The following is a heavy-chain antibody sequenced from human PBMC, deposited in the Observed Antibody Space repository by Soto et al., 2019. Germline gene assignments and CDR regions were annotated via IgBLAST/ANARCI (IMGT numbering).Heavy chain of an antibody. J-gene: IGHJ4*02. D-gene: IGHD3-22*01. CDR1: GFTFSSYS. Sequence: EVQLVESGGGLVKPGGSLRLSCAASGFTFSSYSMNWVRQAPGKGLEWVSSISSSSSYIYYADSVKGRFTISRDNAKNSLYLQMNSLRAEDTAVYYCARTAVGYYYDSSGYFDYWGQGTLVTVSS. CDR2: ISSSSSYI. V-gene: IGHV3-21*01. CDR3: ARTAVGYYYDSSGYFDY.